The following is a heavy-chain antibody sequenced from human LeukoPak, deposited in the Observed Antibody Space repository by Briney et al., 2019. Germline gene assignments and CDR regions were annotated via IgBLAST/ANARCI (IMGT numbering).Heavy chain of an antibody. CDR2: IYISGST. CDR3: VTSALFGELFFDY. CDR1: GGSISTYY. V-gene: IGHV4-4*07. D-gene: IGHD3-10*02. Sequence: SETLSLTCTVSGGSISTYYWSWIRQPAGKGLEWIGRIYISGSTNYNPSLKSRVSMSVDTSKNHFSLKLSSVTAADTAVYYCVTSALFGELFFDYWGQGTLVTVSS. J-gene: IGHJ4*02.